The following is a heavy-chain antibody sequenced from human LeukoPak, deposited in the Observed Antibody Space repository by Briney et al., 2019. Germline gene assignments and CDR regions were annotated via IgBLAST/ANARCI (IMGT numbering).Heavy chain of an antibody. Sequence: GASVKVSCKASGYSFTSYGISWVRQAPGQGLEWMGWIGAYNGNTNYAQKLHGRVTMTTDTSTSTAYMELRSLRPEGTAVYYCARREQWLVGDDYWGQGTLVTVSS. CDR2: IGAYNGNT. CDR1: GYSFTSYG. D-gene: IGHD6-19*01. J-gene: IGHJ4*02. V-gene: IGHV1-18*01. CDR3: ARREQWLVGDDY.